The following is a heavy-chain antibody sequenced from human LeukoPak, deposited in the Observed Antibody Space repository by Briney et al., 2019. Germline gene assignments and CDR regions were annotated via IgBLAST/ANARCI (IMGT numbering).Heavy chain of an antibody. Sequence: GGSLRLSCAASGFTFSRYTMIWVRQAPGKGLEWVSSIDSISNYVYYADSVKGRFTISRDNAKNSLYLQMNSLRAEDTAVYYCARVGGSYYGDYWGQGTLVTVSS. V-gene: IGHV3-21*01. CDR3: ARVGGSYYGDY. CDR1: GFTFSRYT. CDR2: IDSISNYV. D-gene: IGHD3-10*01. J-gene: IGHJ4*02.